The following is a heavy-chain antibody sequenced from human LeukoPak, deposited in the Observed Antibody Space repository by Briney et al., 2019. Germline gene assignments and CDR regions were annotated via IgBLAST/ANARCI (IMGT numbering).Heavy chain of an antibody. CDR2: ISKDGSST. Sequence: PGRSLRLSCAASGFTFSRYGMHWVRQAPGKGLVWVSRISKDGSSTYYADSVKGRFTISRDNAKNTLYLQMNSLRAEDTAVYYCARDEVGVGATHDYWGQGTLVTVSS. CDR1: GFTFSRYG. V-gene: IGHV3-74*01. D-gene: IGHD1-26*01. J-gene: IGHJ4*02. CDR3: ARDEVGVGATHDY.